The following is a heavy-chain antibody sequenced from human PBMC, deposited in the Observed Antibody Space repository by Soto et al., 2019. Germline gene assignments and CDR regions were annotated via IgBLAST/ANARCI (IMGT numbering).Heavy chain of an antibody. CDR3: ARAGGLGAVAVDY. Sequence: QLQLQESGSGLVQPSQTLSLTCAVSGGSISSGGYSWSWIRQPPGKGLEWIGYIYHSGSTYYNPSLNSRVTNSVDRSKNQFSRKLSSVTAADTAVYYCARAGGLGAVAVDYWGQGTLVTVSS. J-gene: IGHJ4*02. CDR2: IYHSGST. D-gene: IGHD6-19*01. CDR1: GGSISSGGYS. V-gene: IGHV4-30-2*01.